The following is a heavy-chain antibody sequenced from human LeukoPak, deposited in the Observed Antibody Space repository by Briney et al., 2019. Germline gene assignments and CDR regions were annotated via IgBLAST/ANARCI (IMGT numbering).Heavy chain of an antibody. J-gene: IGHJ4*02. Sequence: ASVKVSCKASGGTFSSYAISWVRQAPGQGLEWMGGIIPIFGTANYAQKFQGRVTITTDESTSTAYMELSSLRSEDTAVYYCARGGGYDQGYQNYIDYWGQGTLVTVSS. CDR3: ARGGGYDQGYQNYIDY. V-gene: IGHV1-69*05. CDR2: IIPIFGTA. D-gene: IGHD3-16*01. CDR1: GGTFSSYA.